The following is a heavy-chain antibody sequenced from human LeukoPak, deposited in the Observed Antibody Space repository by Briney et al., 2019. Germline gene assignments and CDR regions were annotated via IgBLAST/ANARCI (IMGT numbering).Heavy chain of an antibody. CDR1: GASYNAYY. CDR2: IDHRGTA. J-gene: IGHJ4*02. CDR3: AVGITIFGVAASFDS. V-gene: IGHV4-34*01. Sequence: KPSETLSLTCAVYGASYNAYYWSWIRQPPGKGLDWIGDIDHRGTATYNPSLKSRLTISADASKNQFSLKLNSVTDADTAVYYCAVGITIFGVAASFDSWGQGNLVIVSS. D-gene: IGHD3-3*01.